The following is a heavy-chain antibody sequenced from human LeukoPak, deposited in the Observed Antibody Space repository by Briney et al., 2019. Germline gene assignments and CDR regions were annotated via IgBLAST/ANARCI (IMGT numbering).Heavy chain of an antibody. D-gene: IGHD3-10*01. CDR3: ARSSHYYYGSRPLHAYYFDY. CDR2: IYPGDSDT. Sequence: GESLKISCKGSGYSFTSYWIGWVRQMPGKGLEWMGIIYPGDSDTRNSPSLQGQVIISVDKSISTAYLQWSSLKASDTAMYYCARSSHYYYGSRPLHAYYFDYWGQGTLVTVSS. CDR1: GYSFTSYW. V-gene: IGHV5-51*01. J-gene: IGHJ4*02.